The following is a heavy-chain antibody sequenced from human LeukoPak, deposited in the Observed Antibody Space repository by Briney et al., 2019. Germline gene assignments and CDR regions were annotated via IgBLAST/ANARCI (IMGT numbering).Heavy chain of an antibody. D-gene: IGHD3-9*01. CDR2: IKSKTDGGTT. CDR1: GFTFSNAW. Sequence: TGGSLRLSCAASGFTFSNAWMSWVRQAPGKGLEWVGRIKSKTDGGTTDYAAPVKGRFTISRDDSKNTLYLQMNSLRAEDTAVYYCARESSPAHYDILTGYYPNLGYWGQGTLVTVSS. J-gene: IGHJ4*02. CDR3: ARESSPAHYDILTGYYPNLGY. V-gene: IGHV3-15*01.